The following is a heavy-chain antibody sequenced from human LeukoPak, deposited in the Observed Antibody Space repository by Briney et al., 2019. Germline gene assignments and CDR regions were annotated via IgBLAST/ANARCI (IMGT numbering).Heavy chain of an antibody. CDR3: ARDHYAFSSGYSYGMDV. J-gene: IGHJ6*02. CDR2: ISSSGSTI. CDR1: GFTFSSYE. D-gene: IGHD3-3*01. V-gene: IGHV3-48*03. Sequence: PGGSLRLSCAASGFTFSSYEMNWVRQAPGKGLEWVSYISSSGSTIYYADSVKGRFTISRDNAKNSLYLQMNSLRAEDTAVYYCARDHYAFSSGYSYGMDVWGQGTTVTVSS.